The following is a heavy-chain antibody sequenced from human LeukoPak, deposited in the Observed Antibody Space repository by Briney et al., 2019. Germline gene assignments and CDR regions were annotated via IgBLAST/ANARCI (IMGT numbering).Heavy chain of an antibody. CDR1: GGSISSSSYY. D-gene: IGHD3-22*01. CDR3: ARARYYDSSAYPIFDS. J-gene: IGHJ4*02. CDR2: IYYSGST. V-gene: IGHV4-61*05. Sequence: TTSETLSLACTVSGGSISSSSYYWGWIRQPPGKGLEWIGYIYYSGSTNYNPSLKSRVAMSVDTSKNQFSLKLSSVTAADTAVFHCARARYYDSSAYPIFDSWGQGTLVTVSS.